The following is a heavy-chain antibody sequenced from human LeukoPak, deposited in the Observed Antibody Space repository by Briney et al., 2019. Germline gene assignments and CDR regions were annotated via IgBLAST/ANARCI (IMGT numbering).Heavy chain of an antibody. D-gene: IGHD3-9*01. J-gene: IGHJ3*02. V-gene: IGHV3-30-3*01. CDR2: ISYDGSNK. CDR3: ARDLLRYFVWSGTNDAFDI. CDR1: GFTFSSYA. Sequence: PGRSLRLSCAASGFTFSSYAMHWVRQAPGKGLEWVAVISYDGSNKYYADSVKGRFTISRDNSKNTLYLQMNSLRAEDTAVYYCARDLLRYFVWSGTNDAFDIWGQGTMVTVSS.